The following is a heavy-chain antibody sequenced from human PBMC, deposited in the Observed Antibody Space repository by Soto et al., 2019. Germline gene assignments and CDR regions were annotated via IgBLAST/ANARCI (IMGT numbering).Heavy chain of an antibody. D-gene: IGHD3-16*01. CDR1: GFTFSGYG. CDR3: ARDRLGELPDY. Sequence: VQLVESGGGVVQPGRSLRLSCAASGFTFSGYGMHWVRQAPGKGLEWVALIWYDGSSQYYADSVKGRFTISKDNSKDTVYLQMNSLRAEDTAVYYCARDRLGELPDYWGQGTLVTVSS. V-gene: IGHV3-33*01. CDR2: IWYDGSSQ. J-gene: IGHJ4*02.